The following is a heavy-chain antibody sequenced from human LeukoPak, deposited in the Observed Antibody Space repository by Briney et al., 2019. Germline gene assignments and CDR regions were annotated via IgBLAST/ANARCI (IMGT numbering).Heavy chain of an antibody. CDR1: GYTFTSYA. V-gene: IGHV1-3*03. Sequence: ASVKVSCKASGYTFTSYAMHWVRQAPGQRLEWMGWINAGNGNTKYSQEFQGRVTITRDTSASTAYMELSSLRSEDMAVYYCARAYSSSWYWSYTFDYWGQGTLVTVSS. J-gene: IGHJ4*02. CDR2: INAGNGNT. D-gene: IGHD6-13*01. CDR3: ARAYSSSWYWSYTFDY.